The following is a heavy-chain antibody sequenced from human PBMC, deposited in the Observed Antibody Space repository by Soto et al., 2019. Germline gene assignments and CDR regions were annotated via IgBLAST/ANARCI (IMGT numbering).Heavy chain of an antibody. CDR3: ASVSIVVVPAAIPSYYYYGMDV. D-gene: IGHD2-2*02. CDR1: GGTFSSYA. V-gene: IGHV1-69*01. CDR2: IIPIFGTA. Sequence: QVQLVQSGAEVKKPGSSVKVSCKASGGTFSSYAISWVRQAPGQGLEWMGGIIPIFGTAIYAQKFQGRVTITADESTSTAYMELSSLRSEDTAVYYCASVSIVVVPAAIPSYYYYGMDVWGQGTTVTVSS. J-gene: IGHJ6*02.